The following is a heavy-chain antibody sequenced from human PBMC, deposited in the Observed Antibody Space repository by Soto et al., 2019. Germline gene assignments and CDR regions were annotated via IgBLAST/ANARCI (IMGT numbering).Heavy chain of an antibody. CDR2: IYPGDPDT. J-gene: IGHJ6*02. V-gene: IGHV5-51*01. Sequence: GESLKISCKGSGYSFTSYWIGWVRQMPGKGLEWMGIIYPGDPDTRYSPSFQGQVTISADKSISTAYLQWSSLQASDTAIYYCARQGRCSSTSCYTGANFYYYGMDVWGQGTTVTVSS. CDR3: ARQGRCSSTSCYTGANFYYYGMDV. CDR1: GYSFTSYW. D-gene: IGHD2-2*02.